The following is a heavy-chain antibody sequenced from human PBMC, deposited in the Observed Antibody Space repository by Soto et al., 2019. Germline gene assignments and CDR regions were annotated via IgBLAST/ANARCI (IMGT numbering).Heavy chain of an antibody. CDR2: VSPLFGAA. CDR3: ARVLYYASGSYSPSAMDV. CDR1: GGSLKGYG. V-gene: IGHV1-69*01. D-gene: IGHD3-10*01. J-gene: IGHJ6*02. Sequence: QVQLVQSGAEVRKPGSSVKVSCKASGGSLKGYGIGWVRQAPGQGLEWMGGVSPLFGAANYAQKFQARFTIIADASTSTVNMELSSLTSEDTAGYYGARVLYYASGSYSPSAMDVWCPGTPVTVSS.